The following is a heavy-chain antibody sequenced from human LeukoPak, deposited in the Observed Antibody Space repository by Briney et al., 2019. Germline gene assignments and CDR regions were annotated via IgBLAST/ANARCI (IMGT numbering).Heavy chain of an antibody. V-gene: IGHV4-61*02. D-gene: IGHD4-11*01. Sequence: PSETLSLTCTVSGGAINSGHFYWSWIRQPAGKGLEWIGRIYTGETTTYNPSLKSRVTISLDTSKNQFSLTLNYVTAADTAIYYCARDYRNSWFDSWGPGALVTVSS. CDR1: GGAINSGHFY. CDR3: ARDYRNSWFDS. J-gene: IGHJ5*01. CDR2: IYTGETT.